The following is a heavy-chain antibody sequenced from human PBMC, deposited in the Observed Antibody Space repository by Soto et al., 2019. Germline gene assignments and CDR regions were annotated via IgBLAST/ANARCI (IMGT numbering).Heavy chain of an antibody. J-gene: IGHJ6*02. Sequence: EVQLVESGGGLIQPGGSLRLSCAASGFTVSSNYMSWVRQAPGKGLEWVSVIYSGGSTYYADSVKGRFTISRDNSKNTLYLQMNSLRAEDTAVYYCASSSYYGDYPYGMYVWGQGTKVTVSS. CDR1: GFTVSSNY. CDR3: ASSSYYGDYPYGMYV. D-gene: IGHD4-17*01. V-gene: IGHV3-53*01. CDR2: IYSGGST.